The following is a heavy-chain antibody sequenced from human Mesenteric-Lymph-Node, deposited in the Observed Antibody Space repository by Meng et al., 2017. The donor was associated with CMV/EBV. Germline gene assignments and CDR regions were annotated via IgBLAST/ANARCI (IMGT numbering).Heavy chain of an antibody. V-gene: IGHV1-18*01. J-gene: IGHJ6*02. D-gene: IGHD3-3*01. CDR2: ITTYNGNT. CDR3: ARLPPPNYDFWSGYTHYYYGMDV. CDR1: GYTFTDYS. Sequence: ASVKVSCKASGYTFTDYSISWVRQAPGQGLEWMGWITTYNGNTNYAQKVQGRVTMTTDTSTRTAYMELRSLRSDDTAVYYCARLPPPNYDFWSGYTHYYYGMDVWGQGTTVTVSS.